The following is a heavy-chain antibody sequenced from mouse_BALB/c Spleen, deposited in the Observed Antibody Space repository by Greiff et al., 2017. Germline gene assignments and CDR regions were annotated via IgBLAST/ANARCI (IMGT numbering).Heavy chain of an antibody. J-gene: IGHJ3*01. CDR1: GYTFTSYW. D-gene: IGHD2-13*01. CDR3: AREVTTAAY. V-gene: IGHV1-87*01. Sequence: VQLQESGAELARPGASVKLSCKASGYTFTSYWMQWVKQRPGQGLEWIGAIYPGDGDTRYTQKFKGKATLTADKSSSTAYMQLSSLASEDSAVYYCAREVTTAAYWGQGTLVTVSA. CDR2: IYPGDGDT.